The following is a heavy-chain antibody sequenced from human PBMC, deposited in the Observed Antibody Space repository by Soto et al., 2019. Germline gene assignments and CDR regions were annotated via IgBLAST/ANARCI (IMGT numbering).Heavy chain of an antibody. CDR1: GGSISSGGYY. Sequence: TLSLTCTVSGGSISSGGYYWSWIRQPPGKALEWLALIDWDDDKYYSTSLKTRLTISKDTSKNQVVLTMTNMDPVDTATYYCARIPVVTPFPQRYYYYYYGMDVWGQGTTVTVSS. V-gene: IGHV2-70*01. D-gene: IGHD2-21*02. J-gene: IGHJ6*02. CDR3: ARIPVVTPFPQRYYYYYYGMDV. CDR2: IDWDDDK.